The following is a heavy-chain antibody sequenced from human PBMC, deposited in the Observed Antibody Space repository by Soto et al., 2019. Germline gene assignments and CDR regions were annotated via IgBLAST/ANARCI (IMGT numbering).Heavy chain of an antibody. V-gene: IGHV3-21*01. CDR3: ARDYDSSGYYYRSYYYYGMDV. Sequence: PGGSLRLSCAASGFTFSSYSMNWVRQAPGKGLEWVSSISSSSSYIYYADSVKGRFTISRDNAKNSLYLQMNSLRAEDTAVYYCARDYDSSGYYYRSYYYYGMDVWGQGTTVTVSS. D-gene: IGHD3-22*01. J-gene: IGHJ6*02. CDR1: GFTFSSYS. CDR2: ISSSSSYI.